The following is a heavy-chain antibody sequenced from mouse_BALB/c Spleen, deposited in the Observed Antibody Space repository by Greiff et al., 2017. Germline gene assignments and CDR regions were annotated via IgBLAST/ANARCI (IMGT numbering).Heavy chain of an antibody. J-gene: IGHJ4*01. CDR2: ISSGGSYT. CDR1: GFTFSSYA. D-gene: IGHD1-1*01. Sequence: DVKLVESGGGLVKPGGSLKLSCAASGFTFSSYAMSWVRQSPEKRLEWVAEISSGGSYTYYPDTVTGRFTISRDNAKNTLYLEMSSLRSEDTAMYYCARDRGYGSSYPYYYAMDYWGQGTSVTVSS. CDR3: ARDRGYGSSYPYYYAMDY. V-gene: IGHV5-9-4*01.